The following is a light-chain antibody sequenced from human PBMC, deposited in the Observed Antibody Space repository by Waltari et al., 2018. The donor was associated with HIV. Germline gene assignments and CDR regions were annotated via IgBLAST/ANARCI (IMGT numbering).Light chain of an antibody. CDR1: QSINNY. V-gene: IGKV1-39*01. J-gene: IGKJ5*01. CDR2: AAS. CDR3: QQSYSTPRIT. Sequence: DIQMTQSPSSLSASVGDRVTITCRASQSINNYLNWYQQKPGKAPKLLIYAASSLQSGVPSRFSVSGSGTDFTLTISSLQPEDFATYYCQQSYSTPRITFGQGTRLEIK.